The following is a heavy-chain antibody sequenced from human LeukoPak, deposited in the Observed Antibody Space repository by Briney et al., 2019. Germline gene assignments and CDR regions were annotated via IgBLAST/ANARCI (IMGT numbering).Heavy chain of an antibody. CDR1: GFTFSSYS. D-gene: IGHD4-17*01. CDR2: ISSSSRYI. V-gene: IGHV3-21*01. J-gene: IGHJ3*02. CDR3: AKDPNGDYIGTFDI. Sequence: GGSLRLSCAASGFTFSSYSLNWVRQAPGKGLEWVSSISSSSRYIYYADSVKGRFTISRDNAKNSLYLQMNSLSAEDTAVYYCAKDPNGDYIGTFDIWGQGTMVTVSS.